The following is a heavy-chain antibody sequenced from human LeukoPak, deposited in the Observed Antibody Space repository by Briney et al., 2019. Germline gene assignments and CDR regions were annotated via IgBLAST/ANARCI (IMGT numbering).Heavy chain of an antibody. D-gene: IGHD6-19*01. Sequence: GRSLRLSCAASGFTFDDYAMHWVRHAPGKGLEWVSGISWNSGSIGYADSVKGRFTISRDNAKNSLYLQMNSLRAEDTALYYCAKGASSGWYRDNWFDPWGQGTLVTVSS. CDR1: GFTFDDYA. V-gene: IGHV3-9*01. CDR2: ISWNSGSI. CDR3: AKGASSGWYRDNWFDP. J-gene: IGHJ5*02.